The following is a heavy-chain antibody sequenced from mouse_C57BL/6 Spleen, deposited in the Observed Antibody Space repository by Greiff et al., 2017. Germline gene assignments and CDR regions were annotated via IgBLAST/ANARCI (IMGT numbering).Heavy chain of an antibody. CDR1: GYTFTSYW. D-gene: IGHD1-1*01. Sequence: VKLQQPGAELVKPGASVKLSCKASGYTFTSYWMQWVKQRPGQGLEWIGEIDPSDSYTNYNQKFKGKATLTVDTSSSTAYMQLSSLTSEDSAVYYCARITTVVADAMDYWGQGTSVTVSS. CDR3: ARITTVVADAMDY. J-gene: IGHJ4*01. CDR2: IDPSDSYT. V-gene: IGHV1-50*01.